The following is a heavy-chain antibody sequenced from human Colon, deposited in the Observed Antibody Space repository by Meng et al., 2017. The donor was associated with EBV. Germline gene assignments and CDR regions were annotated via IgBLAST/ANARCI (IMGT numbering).Heavy chain of an antibody. CDR2: IYYSGST. CDR1: GGPTSSYH. V-gene: IGHV4-59*08. CDR3: ARHFINWFDP. Sequence: QVQLQASGRGLWKRSEALSLTCTFSGGPTSSYHGSCIRQPPGKGLEWIGYIYYSGSTNYKPSLKSRVTISVDTSKNQFSLKLSSVTAADTAVYYCARHFINWFDPWGQGTLVTVSS. J-gene: IGHJ5*02.